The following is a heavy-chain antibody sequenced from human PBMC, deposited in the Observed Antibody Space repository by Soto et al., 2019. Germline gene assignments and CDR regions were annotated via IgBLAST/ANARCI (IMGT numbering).Heavy chain of an antibody. Sequence: GGSLRLSCAASGFTFSSYAVSWVRQAPGKGLEWVSAISGSGGSTYYADSVKGRFTISRDNSKNTLYLQMNSLRAEDTAVYYCAKVLSVGYSNYAIDYWGQGTLVTVSS. CDR3: AKVLSVGYSNYAIDY. CDR1: GFTFSSYA. V-gene: IGHV3-23*01. CDR2: ISGSGGST. J-gene: IGHJ4*02. D-gene: IGHD4-4*01.